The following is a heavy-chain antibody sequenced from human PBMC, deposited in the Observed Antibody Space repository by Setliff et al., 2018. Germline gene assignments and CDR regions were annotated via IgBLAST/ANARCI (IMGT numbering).Heavy chain of an antibody. V-gene: IGHV3-20*04. J-gene: IGHJ4*02. D-gene: IGHD6-13*01. CDR1: GFSFSAHG. Sequence: PGGSLRLSCAASGFSFSAHGMNWVRQRPGKGLEWVSTINWDGRTTDYADSVKGRFTISRDNAKNSLYLQMNSLRAEDTALYYCTTAPLAAASTCWGQGTLVTVSS. CDR3: TTAPLAAASTC. CDR2: INWDGRTT.